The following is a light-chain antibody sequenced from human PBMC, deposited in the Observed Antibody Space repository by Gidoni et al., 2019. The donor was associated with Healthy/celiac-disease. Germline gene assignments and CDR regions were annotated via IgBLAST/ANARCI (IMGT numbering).Light chain of an antibody. CDR3: QQRSNWPPLFT. CDR1: QSVSSY. Sequence: EIVFTQSPATLSLSPGERATLSCRASQSVSSYLAWSQQKPGQAPRLLIYDASNRATGIPARFSGSGSGTDFTLTISSLEPEDFAVYYCQQRSNWPPLFTFGPGTKVDIK. CDR2: DAS. V-gene: IGKV3-11*01. J-gene: IGKJ3*01.